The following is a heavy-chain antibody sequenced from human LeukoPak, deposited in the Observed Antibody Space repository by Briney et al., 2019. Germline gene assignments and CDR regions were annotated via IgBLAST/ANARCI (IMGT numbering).Heavy chain of an antibody. J-gene: IGHJ4*02. CDR1: GFTFSSYS. CDR2: ISSSSSTI. CDR3: ARGTPTFWSGYYSY. V-gene: IGHV3-48*01. D-gene: IGHD3-3*01. Sequence: GGSLRLSCAASGFTFSSYSMNWVRQAPGKGLEWVSYISSSSSTIYYADSVKGRFTISRDNSKNTLYLQMNSLRAEDTAVYYCARGTPTFWSGYYSYWGQGTLVTVS.